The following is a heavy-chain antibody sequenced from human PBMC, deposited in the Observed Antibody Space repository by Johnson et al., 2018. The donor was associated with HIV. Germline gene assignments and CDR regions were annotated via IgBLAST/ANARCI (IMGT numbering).Heavy chain of an antibody. CDR3: ARPYDSSGGGAFDI. D-gene: IGHD3-22*01. CDR1: GFTFSSYD. J-gene: IGHJ3*02. Sequence: VQLVESGGGLVQPGGSLRLSCAASGFTFSSYDMHWVSQTTGKGLESVSGIGTAGDTYYPGSVKGRFTISRENAKNTLYLQMNSLRAEDTAVYYCARPYDSSGGGAFDIWGQGTMVTVSS. CDR2: IGTAGDT. V-gene: IGHV3-13*01.